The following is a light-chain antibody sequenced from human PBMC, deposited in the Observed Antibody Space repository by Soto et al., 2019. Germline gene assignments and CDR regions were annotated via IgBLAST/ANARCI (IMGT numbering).Light chain of an antibody. CDR1: SGHSSYA. CDR2: LNSDGSH. J-gene: IGLJ2*01. V-gene: IGLV4-69*01. Sequence: QSVLTQSPSASASLGASGKLTCTLSSGHSSYAIAWHQQQPEKGPRYLMKLNSDGSHSKGDGIPDRFSGSSSGAERYLTISSLQSEDEADYYCQTWGTGIQVFGGGTKVTVL. CDR3: QTWGTGIQV.